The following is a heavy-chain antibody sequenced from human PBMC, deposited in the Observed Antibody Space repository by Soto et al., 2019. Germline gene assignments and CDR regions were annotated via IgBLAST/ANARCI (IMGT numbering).Heavy chain of an antibody. CDR2: IIPRFGTT. D-gene: IGHD1-1*01. J-gene: IGHJ4*02. CDR1: GDTFSRFS. CDR3: ARGRGIYNSGRSQLDY. Sequence: SVKVSCKASGDTFSRFSVNWVREAPRQGLEWLGGIIPRFGTTSHAPTLQGRITITADESTNTVYMELSSLKSGDTALYYCARGRGIYNSGRSQLDYWGQGTLVTASS. V-gene: IGHV1-69*13.